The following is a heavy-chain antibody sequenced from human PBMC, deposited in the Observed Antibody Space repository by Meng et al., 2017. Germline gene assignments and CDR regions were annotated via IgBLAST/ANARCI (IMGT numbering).Heavy chain of an antibody. J-gene: IGHJ5*02. CDR1: GFTFSSYW. Sequence: ELQLVEAGGGLVQPGGSLSLSCAASGFTFSSYWMHWVRQAPGKGLECVSRIKSDGSNTNYAESVKGRFTISRDNAQNTLHLQMNSLRAEDTAVYYCGRASWGGVDQWGQGTLVTVSS. CDR3: GRASWGGVDQ. CDR2: IKSDGSNT. V-gene: IGHV3-74*01. D-gene: IGHD3-10*01.